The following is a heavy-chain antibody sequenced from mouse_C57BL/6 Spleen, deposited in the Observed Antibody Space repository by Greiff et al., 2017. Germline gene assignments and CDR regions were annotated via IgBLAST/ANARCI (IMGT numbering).Heavy chain of an antibody. Sequence: VQLVESGAELVRPGTSVKMSCKASGYTFTNYWIGWAKQRPGHGLEWIGDIYPGGGYTNYNEKFKGKATLTADKSSSTAYMQFSSLTSEDSAIYYCARHQGFAYWGQGTLVTVSA. CDR2: IYPGGGYT. CDR3: ARHQGFAY. V-gene: IGHV1-63*01. CDR1: GYTFTNYW. J-gene: IGHJ3*01.